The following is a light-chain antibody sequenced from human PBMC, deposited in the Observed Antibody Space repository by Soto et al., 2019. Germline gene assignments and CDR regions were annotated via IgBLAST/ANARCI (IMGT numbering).Light chain of an antibody. Sequence: QSALTPPPSASGSPGQSVAISCTGTSSDVGNYNYVSWYQHHPGKSPKLMIYEVTKRPSGVPDRFSGSKSGNTAFLTVSGLQGEDEADYNCPSYAGTNTLIFGVGTKLTVL. V-gene: IGLV2-8*01. CDR1: SSDVGNYNY. CDR2: EVT. J-gene: IGLJ2*01. CDR3: PSYAGTNTLI.